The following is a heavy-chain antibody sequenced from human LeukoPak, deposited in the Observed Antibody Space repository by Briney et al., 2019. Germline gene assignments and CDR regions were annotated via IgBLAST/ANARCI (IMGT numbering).Heavy chain of an antibody. V-gene: IGHV3-30*03. Sequence: GGSLRLSCAASGFTFSSYWMSWVRQAPGKGLEWVAVISYDGSNKYYADSVKGRFTISRDNSKNTLYLQMDSLRAEDTAVYYCARRYCSGGRCPNYFDYWGQGTLVTVFS. CDR3: ARRYCSGGRCPNYFDY. D-gene: IGHD2-15*01. CDR2: ISYDGSNK. J-gene: IGHJ4*02. CDR1: GFTFSSYW.